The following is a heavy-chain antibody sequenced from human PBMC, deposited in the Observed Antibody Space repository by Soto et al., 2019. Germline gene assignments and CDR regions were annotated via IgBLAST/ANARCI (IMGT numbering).Heavy chain of an antibody. J-gene: IGHJ3*02. V-gene: IGHV3-74*01. CDR3: ASSSDTVTTYGHDTFDI. CDR2: INSDGSST. D-gene: IGHD4-17*01. CDR1: GFTFSSYW. Sequence: GGSLRLSCAASGFTFSSYWMHWVRQAPGKGLVWVSRINSDGSSTSYADSVKGRFTISRDNTKKTLYLQMNSLRGEDTAVYYCASSSDTVTTYGHDTFDIWGQGTMVTVSS.